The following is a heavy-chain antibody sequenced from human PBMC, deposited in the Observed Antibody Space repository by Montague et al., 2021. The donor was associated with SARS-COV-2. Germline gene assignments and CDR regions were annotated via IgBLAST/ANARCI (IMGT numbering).Heavy chain of an antibody. V-gene: IGHV4-39*07. CDR2: IYYTGST. CDR1: GGSIISSSYY. D-gene: IGHD3-22*01. J-gene: IGHJ6*02. Sequence: SETLSLTCTVSGGSIISSSYYWGWIRQPPGKGLEWIGSIYYTGSTYYNPSLKSRVTISVDTSKNQFSLKLSSVTAADTAVYYCARDTRIAMLVVVTRYGLDVWGQGTTVTVSS. CDR3: ARDTRIAMLVVVTRYGLDV.